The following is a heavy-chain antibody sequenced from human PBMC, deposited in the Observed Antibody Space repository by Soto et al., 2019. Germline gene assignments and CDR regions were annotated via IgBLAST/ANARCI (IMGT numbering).Heavy chain of an antibody. Sequence: QVQLVESGGGVVQPGRSLRLSCAASGFTFSSYGMHWVRQAPGKGLEWVAVISYDGSNKYYADSVKGRFTISRDNSKNTLYLQMNSLRAEDTAVYYCHCTVSPGSLWQRITIFESFDYWCQGNLVTVSS. CDR3: HCTVSPGSLWQRITIFESFDY. CDR1: GFTFSSYG. D-gene: IGHD3-9*01. J-gene: IGHJ4*02. CDR2: ISYDGSNK. V-gene: IGHV3-30*03.